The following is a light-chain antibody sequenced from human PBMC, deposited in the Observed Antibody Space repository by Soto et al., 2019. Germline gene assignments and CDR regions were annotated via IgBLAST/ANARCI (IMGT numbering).Light chain of an antibody. CDR1: SSNIGSKT. V-gene: IGLV1-44*01. CDR3: SAWDASLNGYV. J-gene: IGLJ1*01. CDR2: SNY. Sequence: QSVLTRAPSASGTPGQRVSISCSGSSSNIGSKTVNWYQQLPGTAPKLLIYSNYQRPSGVPDRFSGSKSGTSASLAISGLQSEDEADYYCSAWDASLNGYVFGTGTKVTVL.